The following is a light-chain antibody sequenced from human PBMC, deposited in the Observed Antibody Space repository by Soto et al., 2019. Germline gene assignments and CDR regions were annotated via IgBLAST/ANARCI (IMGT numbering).Light chain of an antibody. CDR1: QIVSSY. Sequence: EIELTQSPAPLSLSPGERATLSCRASQIVSSYLAWYQQKPGQAPRLLIYDASSRATGIPARFSGSGSGTDFTLTISSLEPEDFAVYYCQQRSNWPLSFGQRTRLEIK. V-gene: IGKV3-11*01. J-gene: IGKJ5*01. CDR3: QQRSNWPLS. CDR2: DAS.